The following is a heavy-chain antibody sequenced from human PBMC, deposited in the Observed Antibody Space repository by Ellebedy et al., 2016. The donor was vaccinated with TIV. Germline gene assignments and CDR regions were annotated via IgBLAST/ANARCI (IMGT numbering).Heavy chain of an antibody. D-gene: IGHD3-9*01. J-gene: IGHJ1*01. CDR3: AKPYDILISPFHH. CDR2: ISSSGSTI. V-gene: IGHV3-11*01. CDR1: GFTFSDYY. Sequence: PGGSLRLSCAASGFTFSDYYMSWIRQAPGKGLEWVSYISSSGSTIYYADSVTGRFTISRDNSKTTLFLQMNIQRAEDTAVYYCAKPYDILISPFHHWGQGTLVTVSS.